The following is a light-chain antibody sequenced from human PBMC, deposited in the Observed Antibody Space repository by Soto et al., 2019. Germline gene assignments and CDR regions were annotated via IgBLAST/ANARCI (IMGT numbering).Light chain of an antibody. CDR1: QDISNY. Sequence: EIRIAPFPYSLSSSVGDRITNTFRASQDISNYLAWYQQKPGKVPKLLIYSASTLQSGVPSRFSGSGSGTDFTLTISSLQPEDVATYFCQKYNSALTFGQGTRLEIK. V-gene: IGKV1-27*01. CDR3: QKYNSALT. CDR2: SAS. J-gene: IGKJ5*01.